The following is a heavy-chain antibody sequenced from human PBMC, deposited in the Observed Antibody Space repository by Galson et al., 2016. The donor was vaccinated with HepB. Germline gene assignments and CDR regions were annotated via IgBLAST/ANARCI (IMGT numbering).Heavy chain of an antibody. D-gene: IGHD6-13*01. CDR1: GYPFSNYY. J-gene: IGHJ4*02. CDR3: ARDREQQPAN. Sequence: SVKVSCKASGYPFSNYYMHWVRQAPGKGLEWMGIINPSVGAKRYAHKFQDRVTMTRDQSSSTVYSELSILRSEDSAVYFCARDREQQPANWGQGTLVTVPS. V-gene: IGHV1-46*01. CDR2: INPSVGAK.